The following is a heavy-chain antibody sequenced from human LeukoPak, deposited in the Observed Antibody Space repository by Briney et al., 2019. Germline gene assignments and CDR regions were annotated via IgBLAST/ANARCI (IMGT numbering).Heavy chain of an antibody. V-gene: IGHV3-7*01. Sequence: TGGSLRLSCAASGFIFSTYWMSWVRQAPGKGLECVANIKQDGSETHYVDSVKGRFTISRDNGRNSMYLQMNSLRAEDTAVYYCARGRYYFGSGSYPWYFDLWGRGTLVTVSS. CDR1: GFIFSTYW. CDR3: ARGRYYFGSGSYPWYFDL. D-gene: IGHD3-10*01. CDR2: IKQDGSET. J-gene: IGHJ2*01.